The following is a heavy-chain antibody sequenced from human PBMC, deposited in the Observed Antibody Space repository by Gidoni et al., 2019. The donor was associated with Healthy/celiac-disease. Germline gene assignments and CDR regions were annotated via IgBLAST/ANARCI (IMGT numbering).Heavy chain of an antibody. CDR3: ARERVEMATKWGYYGMDV. CDR1: GFTFSSYA. Sequence: GFTFSSYAMHWVRQAPGKGLEWVAVISYDGSNKYYADSVKGRFTISRDNSKNTLYLQMNSLRAEDTAVYYCARERVEMATKWGYYGMDVWGQGTTVTVSS. V-gene: IGHV3-30-3*01. CDR2: ISYDGSNK. D-gene: IGHD5-12*01. J-gene: IGHJ6*02.